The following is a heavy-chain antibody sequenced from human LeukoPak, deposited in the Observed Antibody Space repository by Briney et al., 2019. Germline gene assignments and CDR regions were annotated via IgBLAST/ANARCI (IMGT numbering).Heavy chain of an antibody. Sequence: PSETLSLTCNVSSGSITDSNSYWGWIRQPPGKGLEWIGRINYSGTTYYSPSLKSRVTISVDTSRNHFSLKVTSVTAADTAVYYCASLTHSYYAEHAGYYPFYYMDVWGKGTTVTVSS. CDR3: ASLTHSYYAEHAGYYPFYYMDV. D-gene: IGHD3-22*01. CDR2: INYSGTT. V-gene: IGHV4-39*02. CDR1: SGSITDSNSY. J-gene: IGHJ6*03.